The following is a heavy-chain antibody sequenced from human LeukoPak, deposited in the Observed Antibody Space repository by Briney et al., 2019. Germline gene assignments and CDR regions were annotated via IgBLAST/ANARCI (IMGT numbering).Heavy chain of an antibody. D-gene: IGHD1-20*01. J-gene: IGHJ4*02. Sequence: ASVKVSCKTSGYSFTNYGITWVRQAPGQGLEWMGWISGYNSKPFYAQNFQGRVTMTTDTSTSTVYMELRSLRSDDTAVYYCAKTMFNWNQALDSWGQGTLVTVSS. CDR2: ISGYNSKP. CDR1: GYSFTNYG. V-gene: IGHV1-18*01. CDR3: AKTMFNWNQALDS.